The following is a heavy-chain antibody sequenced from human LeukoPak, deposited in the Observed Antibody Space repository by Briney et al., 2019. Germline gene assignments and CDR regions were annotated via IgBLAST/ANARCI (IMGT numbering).Heavy chain of an antibody. D-gene: IGHD5-18*01. CDR2: IYYSGST. CDR3: ARANGIQLWSFYFDY. J-gene: IGHJ4*02. CDR1: GGSISSYY. Sequence: SETLSLTCTVSGGSISSYYWSWIRQPPGKGLEWIGYIYYSGSTNYNPSLKSRVTISVDTSKNQFSLKLSSVTAADTAVYYCARANGIQLWSFYFDYWGQGTLVTVSS. V-gene: IGHV4-59*08.